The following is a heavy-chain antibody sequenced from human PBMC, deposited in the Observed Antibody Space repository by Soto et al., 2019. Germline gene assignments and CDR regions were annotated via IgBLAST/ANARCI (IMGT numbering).Heavy chain of an antibody. Sequence: PSETLSLTCTVSGGSISSYYWSWIRQPPGKGLEWIGYIYYSGSTNYNPSLKSRVTISVDTSKNQFSLKLSSVTAADTAVYYCARHRLMTTVPDFDYWGQGTLVTVSS. CDR2: IYYSGST. CDR1: GGSISSYY. J-gene: IGHJ4*02. V-gene: IGHV4-59*08. D-gene: IGHD4-17*01. CDR3: ARHRLMTTVPDFDY.